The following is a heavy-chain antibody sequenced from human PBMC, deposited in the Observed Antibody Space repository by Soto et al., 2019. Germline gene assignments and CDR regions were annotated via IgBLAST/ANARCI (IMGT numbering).Heavy chain of an antibody. CDR3: AKVHPSYYDFWSGYQPVDY. CDR2: ISGSGGST. CDR1: GFTFRSYA. V-gene: IGHV3-23*01. D-gene: IGHD3-3*01. J-gene: IGHJ4*02. Sequence: EVQLLESGGGLVQPGGSLRLSCAASGFTFRSYAMSWVRQAPGKGLEWVSAISGSGGSTYYVDSVKGRFTISRDNSKNTLYLLMNSLRAEDTAVYYCAKVHPSYYDFWSGYQPVDYWGQGSLVTVSS.